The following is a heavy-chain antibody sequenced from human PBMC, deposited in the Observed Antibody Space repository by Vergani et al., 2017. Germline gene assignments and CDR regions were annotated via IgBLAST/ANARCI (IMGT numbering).Heavy chain of an antibody. J-gene: IGHJ4*02. Sequence: QVQLVESGGGVVQPGRSLRLSCAASGFTFSSYGMHWVRQAPGKGLEWVAVISYDGSNKYYADSVKGRFTISRDNSKNTLYLQMNSLRAEDTAVYYCAKAREDMVRGVTLIDYWGQGTLVTVSS. CDR1: GFTFSSYG. D-gene: IGHD3-10*01. V-gene: IGHV3-30*18. CDR3: AKAREDMVRGVTLIDY. CDR2: ISYDGSNK.